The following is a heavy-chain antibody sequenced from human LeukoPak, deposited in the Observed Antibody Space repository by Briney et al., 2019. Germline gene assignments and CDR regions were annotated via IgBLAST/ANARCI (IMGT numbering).Heavy chain of an antibody. CDR1: GFTFSDYY. J-gene: IGHJ4*02. D-gene: IGHD6-19*01. CDR3: ASPVAGNFFDY. V-gene: IGHV3-11*04. Sequence: GGSLRLSCAASGFTFSDYYMSWIRQAPGKRLEWVSYISHRVSDVQYADSVKGRFTISRDNAKSSLYLQMNSLRAEDTAVYYCASPVAGNFFDYWGQGTLVTVSS. CDR2: ISHRVSDV.